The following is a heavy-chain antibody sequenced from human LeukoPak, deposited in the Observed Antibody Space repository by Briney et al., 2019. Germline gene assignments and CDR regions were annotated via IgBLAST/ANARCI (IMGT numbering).Heavy chain of an antibody. CDR2: IYHSGST. D-gene: IGHD2-8*01. CDR3: ARDRMAHNWFDP. Sequence: SETLSLTCTVSGYSISSGYYWGWIRQPPGQGLEWIGSIYHSGSTYYNPSLKSRVTISVDTSKNQFSLKLSSVTAAGTAVYYCARDRMAHNWFDPWGQGTLVTVSS. V-gene: IGHV4-38-2*02. J-gene: IGHJ5*02. CDR1: GYSISSGYY.